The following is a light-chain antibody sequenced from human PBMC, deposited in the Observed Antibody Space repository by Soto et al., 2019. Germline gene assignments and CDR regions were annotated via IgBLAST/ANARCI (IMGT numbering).Light chain of an antibody. J-gene: IGKJ4*01. CDR1: QSINNW. V-gene: IGKV1-5*01. CDR2: DAS. Sequence: DIQMTQSPSTLSASGGDRVTITCRASQSINNWLAWYQQKPGKAPKFLIYDASNLESGVPSRFSGSASGTKFTLTISSLQPDDFATYYCQQYDNYPLTFGGGTKVDIK. CDR3: QQYDNYPLT.